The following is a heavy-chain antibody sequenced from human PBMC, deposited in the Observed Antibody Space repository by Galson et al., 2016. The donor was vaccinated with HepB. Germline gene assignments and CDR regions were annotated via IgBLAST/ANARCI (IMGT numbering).Heavy chain of an antibody. J-gene: IGHJ4*02. V-gene: IGHV3-11*01. CDR3: ATCSRSGSYSCSSFDV. Sequence: SLRLSCAASGFNFTSYSFNWIRQQAPGKGLEWVAYISRSGSSIHYADSLMGRFTISRDNAKNSVYLQLNSLRAEDTAVYYCATCSRSGSYSCSSFDVWGQGTLVTVS. D-gene: IGHD3-10*01. CDR2: ISRSGSSI. CDR1: GFNFTSYS.